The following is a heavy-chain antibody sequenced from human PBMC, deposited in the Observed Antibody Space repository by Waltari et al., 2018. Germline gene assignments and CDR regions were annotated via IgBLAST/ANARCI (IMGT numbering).Heavy chain of an antibody. CDR1: GFTFSSDS. V-gene: IGHV3-48*04. Sequence: EVQLVESGGGLVQPGGYLRLSCAASGFTFSSDSMNWVRQAPGKGLEWVSYISSSSSTIYYADSVKGRFTISRDNAKNSLYLQMNSLRAEDTAVYYCARTGSPGAFDIWGQGTMVTVSS. J-gene: IGHJ3*02. CDR2: ISSSSSTI. CDR3: ARTGSPGAFDI. D-gene: IGHD3-10*01.